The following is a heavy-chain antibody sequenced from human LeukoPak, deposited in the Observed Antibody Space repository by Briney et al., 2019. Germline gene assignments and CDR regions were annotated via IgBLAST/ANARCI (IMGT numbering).Heavy chain of an antibody. CDR2: IDHYGGS. D-gene: IGHD2/OR15-2a*01. CDR3: ARPMGTTGAYPPFRY. J-gene: IGHJ4*02. V-gene: IGHV4-34*01. CDR1: GGSFSDYH. Sequence: SETLSLTCAVYGGSFSDYHWSWVRQPPGKGLEWIGDIDHYGGSNSNPSLKSRVIMSIDTSMNQFSLKLNSVTAADTAVYYCARPMGTTGAYPPFRYWGQGTLVTVSS.